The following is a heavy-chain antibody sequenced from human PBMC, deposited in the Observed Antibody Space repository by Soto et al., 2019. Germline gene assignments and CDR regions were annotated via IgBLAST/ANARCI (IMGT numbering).Heavy chain of an antibody. V-gene: IGHV3-33*01. CDR2: IWYDGSNK. CDR3: AREERSAFDI. J-gene: IGHJ3*02. Sequence: QVQLVESGGGVVQPGRSLRLSCAASGFTFSSYGMHWVRQAPGKGLEWVAVIWYDGSNKYYADSVKGRFTISRDNSKNTLYLQMNSLRAEDTAVYYCAREERSAFDIWGQGTMLTVSS. CDR1: GFTFSSYG. D-gene: IGHD1-26*01.